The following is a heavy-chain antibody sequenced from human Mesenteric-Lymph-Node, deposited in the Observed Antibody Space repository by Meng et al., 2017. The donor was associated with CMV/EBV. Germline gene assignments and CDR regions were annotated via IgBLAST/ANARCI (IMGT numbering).Heavy chain of an antibody. CDR1: GGSISRGSYF. V-gene: IGHV4-31*03. D-gene: IGHD2-21*02. CDR2: IYYSGST. Sequence: TVSGGSISRGSYFWNWIRQHPGKGLEWIGSIYYSGSTYYNPSLKSRVTISLDPSKNQFSLKLSSVTAADTAVYYCARDRGGDCYYDFWGQGTLVTVSS. CDR3: ARDRGGDCYYDF. J-gene: IGHJ4*02.